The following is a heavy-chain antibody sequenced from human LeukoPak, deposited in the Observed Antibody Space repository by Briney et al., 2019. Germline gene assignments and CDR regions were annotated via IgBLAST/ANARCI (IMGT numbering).Heavy chain of an antibody. Sequence: GGSLRLSCAASGFSFSSSAMSWVRQASGKGLEWVSAINSGGGSTYYTDSVKGRFTISRDNSKNTLYLQMNSLRAEDTAVYYCAKEEAPITMVRGVPDYWGLGTLVTVSS. J-gene: IGHJ4*02. V-gene: IGHV3-23*01. CDR2: INSGGGST. D-gene: IGHD3-10*01. CDR1: GFSFSSSA. CDR3: AKEEAPITMVRGVPDY.